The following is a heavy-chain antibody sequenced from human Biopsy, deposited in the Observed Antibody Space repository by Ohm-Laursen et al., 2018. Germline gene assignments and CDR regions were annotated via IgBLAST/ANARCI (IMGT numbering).Heavy chain of an antibody. CDR2: MSHSGST. V-gene: IGHV4-34*01. CDR3: ARWEVGYSANDLRFDY. D-gene: IGHD5-12*01. CDR1: GGSFSGSY. Sequence: GTLSLTCAVYGGSFSGSYWTWIRQPPGKGLEWLGEMSHSGSTNHNPSLKSRVTISMDTSKNQFSLKLTSVTAADTAAYYCARWEVGYSANDLRFDYWGQGTLVTVSS. J-gene: IGHJ4*02.